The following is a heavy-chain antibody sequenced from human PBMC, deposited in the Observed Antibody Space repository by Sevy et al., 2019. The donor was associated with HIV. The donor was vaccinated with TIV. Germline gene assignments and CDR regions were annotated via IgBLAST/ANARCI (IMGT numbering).Heavy chain of an antibody. D-gene: IGHD3-10*01. CDR2: IWYDGSNK. V-gene: IGHV3-33*01. J-gene: IGHJ6*02. CDR3: ARDAFFGGMDV. CDR1: GFTFSSYG. Sequence: GGSLRLSCAASGFTFSSYGVHWVRQAPGKGLEWVAVIWYDGSNKYYADSVKGRFTISRDNSKNTLYLQMNSLRAEDTAVYYCARDAFFGGMDVWGQGTTVTVSS.